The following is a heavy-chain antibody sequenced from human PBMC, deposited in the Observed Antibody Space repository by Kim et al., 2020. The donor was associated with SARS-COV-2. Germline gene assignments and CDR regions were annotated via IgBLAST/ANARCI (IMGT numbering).Heavy chain of an antibody. V-gene: IGHV1-18*01. Sequence: YAQTLQGRVTMTTDTSTSTAYMELRSLRSDDTAVYYCARVFPDSSGYLDYWGQGTLVTVSS. D-gene: IGHD3-22*01. J-gene: IGHJ4*02. CDR3: ARVFPDSSGYLDY.